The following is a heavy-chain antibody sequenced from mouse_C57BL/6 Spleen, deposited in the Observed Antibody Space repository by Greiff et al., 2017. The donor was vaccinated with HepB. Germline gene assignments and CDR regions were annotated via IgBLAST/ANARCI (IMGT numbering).Heavy chain of an antibody. D-gene: IGHD2-1*01. Sequence: EVQLQESGPGLVKPSQSLSLTCSVTGYSITSGYYWNWIRQFPGNKLEWMGYISYDGSNNYNPSLKNRISITRDTSKNQFFLKLNSVTTEDTATYYCAREVYYGNPYWGQGTTLTVSS. V-gene: IGHV3-6*01. J-gene: IGHJ2*01. CDR1: GYSITSGYY. CDR3: AREVYYGNPY. CDR2: ISYDGSN.